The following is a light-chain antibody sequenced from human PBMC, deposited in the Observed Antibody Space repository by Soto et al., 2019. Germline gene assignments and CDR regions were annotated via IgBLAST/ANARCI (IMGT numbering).Light chain of an antibody. J-gene: IGLJ2*01. CDR2: EVS. CDR1: STDIGAYNY. CDR3: QSFDTGLTGPI. Sequence: QSALTQPASVSGSPGQSITISCTGTSTDIGAYNYVSWYQQHPGKAPKLMIYEVSNRPSGVSNRFSGSKSGNTASLTITGLQSEDEADYYCQSFDTGLTGPILGIGTQLTVL. V-gene: IGLV2-14*01.